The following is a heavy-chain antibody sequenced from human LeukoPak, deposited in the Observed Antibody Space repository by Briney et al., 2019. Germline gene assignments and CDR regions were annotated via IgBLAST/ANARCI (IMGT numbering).Heavy chain of an antibody. CDR1: GFTFSSYA. J-gene: IGHJ5*01. CDR2: IKSKADGGTT. D-gene: IGHD2-2*01. CDR3: AKDRHAPGRYCSSTSCFPFDS. Sequence: AGVSLRLSCAASGFTFSSYAMSWVRQAPGKGLEWVGRIKSKADGGTTDHAAPVKGRFSISRDDSKSTLYLQMNSLRAEDTAVYYCAKDRHAPGRYCSSTSCFPFDSWGQGTLVTVSS. V-gene: IGHV3-15*01.